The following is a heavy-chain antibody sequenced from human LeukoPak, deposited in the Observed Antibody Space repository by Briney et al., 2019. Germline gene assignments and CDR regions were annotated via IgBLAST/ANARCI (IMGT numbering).Heavy chain of an antibody. CDR1: GGSISSYY. V-gene: IGHV4-59*01. CDR3: ARDLGGWHYFDY. D-gene: IGHD6-19*01. J-gene: IGHJ4*02. Sequence: SEALSLTCTVSGGSISSYYWSWIRQPPGKGLEWIGYIYYSGSTNYNPSLKSRVTISVDTSKNQFSLKLSSVTAADTAVYYCARDLGGWHYFDYWGQGTLVTVSS. CDR2: IYYSGST.